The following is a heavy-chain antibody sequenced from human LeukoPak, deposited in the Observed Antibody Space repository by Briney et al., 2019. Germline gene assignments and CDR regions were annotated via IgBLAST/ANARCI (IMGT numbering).Heavy chain of an antibody. D-gene: IGHD6-19*01. J-gene: IGHJ3*02. Sequence: PGGSLRLSCAASGFTFSDYYMSWIRQAPGKGLEWVSYISSSGSTIYYADSAKGRFTISRDNAKNSLYLQMNSLRAEDTAGYYCARERQQWLAGGDAFDIWGQGTMVTVSS. V-gene: IGHV3-11*01. CDR3: ARERQQWLAGGDAFDI. CDR2: ISSSGSTI. CDR1: GFTFSDYY.